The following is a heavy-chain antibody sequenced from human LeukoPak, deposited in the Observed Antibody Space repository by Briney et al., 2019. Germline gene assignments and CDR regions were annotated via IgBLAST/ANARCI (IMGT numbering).Heavy chain of an antibody. CDR2: ISGYSGNT. V-gene: IGHV1-18*01. CDR3: ARSLNYYSGNYQLYDY. CDR1: GYTFTNYG. D-gene: IGHD1-26*01. J-gene: IGHJ4*02. Sequence: ASVKVSCKASGYTFTNYGISWVRQAPGQGLEWMGWISGYSGNTKYAQKFQGRVTMTTDTSTTTAYIELRSLRSDDTAVYYCARSLNYYSGNYQLYDYWGQGTLVTVSS.